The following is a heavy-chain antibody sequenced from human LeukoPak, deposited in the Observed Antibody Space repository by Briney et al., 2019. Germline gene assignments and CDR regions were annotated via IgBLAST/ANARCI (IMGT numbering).Heavy chain of an antibody. CDR2: IYYSGSS. CDR3: ARAPPFPHSFDI. V-gene: IGHV4-59*01. J-gene: IGHJ3*02. D-gene: IGHD2-21*01. CDR1: GGSISRYY. Sequence: SETLSLTCTVSGGSISRYYWSWIRQPPGKGLEWIGYIYYSGSSNYNPSLRSRVTISVDTSKNQFSLNLTSVTAADTAVYYCARAPPFPHSFDIWGQGTMVTVSS.